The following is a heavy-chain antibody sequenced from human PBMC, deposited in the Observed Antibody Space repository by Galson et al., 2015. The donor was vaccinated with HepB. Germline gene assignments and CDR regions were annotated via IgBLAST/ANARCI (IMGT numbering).Heavy chain of an antibody. J-gene: IGHJ6*02. CDR3: ARVPSMVRGVRVRHYYGMDV. Sequence: QVQLQESGPGLVKPSETLSLTCTVSGGSISSYYWSWIRQPPGKGLEWIGYIYYSGSTNYNPSLKSRVTISVDTSKNQFSLKLSSVTAADTAVYYCARVPSMVRGVRVRHYYGMDVWGQGTTVTVSS. CDR2: IYYSGST. D-gene: IGHD3-10*01. V-gene: IGHV4-59*01. CDR1: GGSISSYY.